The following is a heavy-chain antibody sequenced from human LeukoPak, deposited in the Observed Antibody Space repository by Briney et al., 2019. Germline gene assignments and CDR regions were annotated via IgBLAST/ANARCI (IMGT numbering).Heavy chain of an antibody. V-gene: IGHV4-30-2*01. CDR1: GDSISSSGSY. Sequence: PSQTLSLTCTVSGDSISSSGSYWTWIRQPPGKGLEWIGYIYHSGSTYYTPSLKSRVTISVDRSKNQFSLELSSLTAADTAVYYCARDGYSNYVSTYYYYMDVWGKGTTVTVSS. CDR3: ARDGYSNYVSTYYYYMDV. J-gene: IGHJ6*03. CDR2: IYHSGST. D-gene: IGHD5-12*01.